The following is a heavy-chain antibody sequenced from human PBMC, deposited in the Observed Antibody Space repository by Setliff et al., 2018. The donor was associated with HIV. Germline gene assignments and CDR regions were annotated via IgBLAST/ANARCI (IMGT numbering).Heavy chain of an antibody. CDR2: VFYTGFT. J-gene: IGHJ4*02. Sequence: SETLSLTCTVSGDSISSSTYYWGWIRQPPGRGLEWIGSVFYTGFTYYSPSLESRVTMSVDTSKNQFSLKLSSVTAADTAVYYCARDAERGYSYGYDYWGQGTLVTVSS. CDR3: ARDAERGYSYGYDY. V-gene: IGHV4-39*07. CDR1: GDSISSSTYY. D-gene: IGHD5-18*01.